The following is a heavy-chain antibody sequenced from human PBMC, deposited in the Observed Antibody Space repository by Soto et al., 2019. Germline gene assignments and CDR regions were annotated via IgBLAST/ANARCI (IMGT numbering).Heavy chain of an antibody. CDR3: ARGGVIAQHPDY. CDR1: GGTFSSYT. J-gene: IGHJ4*02. D-gene: IGHD3-10*01. V-gene: IGHV1-69*02. Sequence: QVQLVQSGAEVKKPGSSVKVSCKASGGTFSSYTISWVRQAPGQGLEWMGRIITILGIANYAQKFQGRVTITADKSTSKAYMELSSLRSEDTAVYYCARGGVIAQHPDYWGQGNLVTVSS. CDR2: IITILGIA.